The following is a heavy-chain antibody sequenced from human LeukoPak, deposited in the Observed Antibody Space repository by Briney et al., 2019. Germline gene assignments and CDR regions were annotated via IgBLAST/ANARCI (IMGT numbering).Heavy chain of an antibody. D-gene: IGHD2-21*01. V-gene: IGHV3-48*01. J-gene: IGHJ4*02. CDR1: GFTFSTCN. CDR2: ISSSSITR. Sequence: GGSLRLSCAASGFTFSTCNMNWVRQAPGKGLEWVSYISSSSITRYYADSVKGRFTISRGNAKNSLFLQLNSLRAEDTAVYYCARALRAYYFDDWGQGTLVTVSS. CDR3: ARALRAYYFDD.